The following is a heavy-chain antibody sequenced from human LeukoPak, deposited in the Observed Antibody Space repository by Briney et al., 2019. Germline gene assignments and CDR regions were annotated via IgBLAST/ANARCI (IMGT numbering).Heavy chain of an antibody. D-gene: IGHD6-13*01. CDR1: GFTFSSYD. CDR3: AKGRASSWYLSFDY. Sequence: GGSLRLSCAASGFTFSSYDMTWIRQAPGKGLEWASTVSSSGVSTYYADSVKGRFTISRDNSKNTLYLQMSSLRADDTALYYCAKGRASSWYLSFDYWGQGTLVTVSS. V-gene: IGHV3-23*01. CDR2: VSSSGVST. J-gene: IGHJ4*02.